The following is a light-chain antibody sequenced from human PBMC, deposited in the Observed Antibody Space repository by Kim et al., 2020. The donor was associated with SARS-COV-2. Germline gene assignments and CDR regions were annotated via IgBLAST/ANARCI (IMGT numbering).Light chain of an antibody. CDR1: QRITNS. J-gene: IGKJ4*01. Sequence: PSVEAPVTLACRASQRITNSLAWYQQKPGKVPKLLIYDASSLESGVPSRFIGSGSGTEFTLTISSLQPDDFATYSCQQYNSKSFSFGGGTKVDIK. CDR3: QQYNSKSFS. V-gene: IGKV1-5*01. CDR2: DAS.